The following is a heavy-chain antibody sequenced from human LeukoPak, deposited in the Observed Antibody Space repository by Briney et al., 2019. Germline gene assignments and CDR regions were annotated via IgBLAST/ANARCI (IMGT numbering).Heavy chain of an antibody. Sequence: SETLSLTCSVSGDSISGYYWSWIRQPAGKGLEWIGRIYTSGSTSYNPSLKSRVTMSVDTSKNQFSLNLTSATAADTAVYYCARDRSASYRFDYWGQGTLVTVSS. V-gene: IGHV4-4*07. D-gene: IGHD1-26*01. CDR3: ARDRSASYRFDY. CDR1: GDSISGYY. CDR2: IYTSGST. J-gene: IGHJ4*02.